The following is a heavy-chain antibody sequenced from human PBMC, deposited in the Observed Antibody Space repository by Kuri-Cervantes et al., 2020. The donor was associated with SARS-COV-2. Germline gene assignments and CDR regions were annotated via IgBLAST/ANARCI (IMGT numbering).Heavy chain of an antibody. Sequence: SETLSLTCTVSDGSISSSSYYWGWIRQPPGKGLEWIGSIYYSGSTYYNPSLKIRVTISVDTSKNQFSLKLSSVTAADTAVYYCARGSQLTRKIGYYYMDVWGKGTTVTVSS. CDR1: DGSISSSSYY. CDR3: ARGSQLTRKIGYYYMDV. D-gene: IGHD3-10*01. CDR2: IYYSGST. V-gene: IGHV4-39*07. J-gene: IGHJ6*03.